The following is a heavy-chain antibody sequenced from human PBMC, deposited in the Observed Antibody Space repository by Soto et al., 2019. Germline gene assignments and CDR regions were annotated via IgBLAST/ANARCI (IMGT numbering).Heavy chain of an antibody. V-gene: IGHV2-5*02. CDR2: IYWDDDK. D-gene: IGHD1-26*01. CDR1: GFSLGTYGVG. J-gene: IGHJ2*01. Sequence: QITLNESGPPLVKPTQTLTLTCTFSGFSLGTYGVGVGWIRQPPGKALEWLALIYWDDDKRYSPSLKSRLTIPKDTSQRQVFLTLTNMDPVDTATYYCAHRGGGIVDWYFDLWGRGTPVIVSS. CDR3: AHRGGGIVDWYFDL.